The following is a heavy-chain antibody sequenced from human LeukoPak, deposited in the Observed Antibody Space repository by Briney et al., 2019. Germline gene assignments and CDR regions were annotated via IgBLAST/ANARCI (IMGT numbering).Heavy chain of an antibody. J-gene: IGHJ4*02. CDR1: GFTFSTYG. CDR3: AKDRSYHYFDY. Sequence: GGSLRLSCAASGFTFSTYGMHWVRRAPGKGLEWVAFIRYDGSEKYSTDSVKGRFTISRDNSKNTLYLRMNSLTAEDTAVYYCAKDRSYHYFDYWGQGTLVTVSS. V-gene: IGHV3-30*02. CDR2: IRYDGSEK. D-gene: IGHD5-18*01.